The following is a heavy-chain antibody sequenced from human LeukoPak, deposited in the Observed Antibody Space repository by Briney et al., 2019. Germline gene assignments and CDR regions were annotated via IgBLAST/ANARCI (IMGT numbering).Heavy chain of an antibody. CDR2: MNPNSGNT. CDR3: ARGPTPKRYRLLWFGELLSYYGMDV. V-gene: IGHV1-8*01. Sequence: ASVKVSCKASGYTFTSYDINWVRQATGQGLEWMGWMNPNSGNTGYAQKFQGRVTMTRNTSISTAYMELSSLRSEDTAVYYCARGPTPKRYRLLWFGELLSYYGMDVWGQGTTVTVSS. D-gene: IGHD3-10*01. CDR1: GYTFTSYD. J-gene: IGHJ6*02.